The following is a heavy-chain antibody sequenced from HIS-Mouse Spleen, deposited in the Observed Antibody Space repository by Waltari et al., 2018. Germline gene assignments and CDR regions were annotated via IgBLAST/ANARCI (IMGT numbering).Heavy chain of an antibody. V-gene: IGHV4-34*01. Sequence: QVQLQQWGAGLLKPSETLSLTCAVYGGSFSGYYWSWIRQPPGKGLEWIGEINHSGSTTYNPSLKGRVTISVDTSKNQFSLKLSSVTAADTAVYYWARARDHYWYFDLWGRGTLVTVSS. CDR1: GGSFSGYY. J-gene: IGHJ2*01. CDR2: INHSGST. CDR3: ARARDHYWYFDL.